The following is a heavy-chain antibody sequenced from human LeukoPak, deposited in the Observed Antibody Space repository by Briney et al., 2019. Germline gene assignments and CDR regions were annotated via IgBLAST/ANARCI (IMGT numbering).Heavy chain of an antibody. CDR1: GGSFSGYY. V-gene: IGHV4-34*01. CDR3: ARGDFDWLLNAFDI. Sequence: PSETLSLTCAVYGGSFSGYYWSWIRQPPGKGLEWIGEINHSGSTNYNPSLKSRVTISVDTSKNQFSLKLSSVTAADTAVYYCARGDFDWLLNAFDIWGQGTMVTVSS. J-gene: IGHJ3*02. D-gene: IGHD3-9*01. CDR2: INHSGST.